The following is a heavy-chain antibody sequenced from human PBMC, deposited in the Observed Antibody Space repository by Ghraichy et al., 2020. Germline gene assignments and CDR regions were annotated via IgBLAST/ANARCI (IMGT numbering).Heavy chain of an antibody. D-gene: IGHD3-10*01. V-gene: IGHV4-4*07. CDR1: GGSISSYY. J-gene: IGHJ6*02. Sequence: SATLSLTCTVSGGSISSYYWSWIRQPAGKGLEWIGRIYTSGSTNYNPSLKSRVTMSVDTSKNQFSLKLSSVTAADTAVYYCARGRERRGWGYGMDVWGQGTTVTVSS. CDR2: IYTSGST. CDR3: ARGRERRGWGYGMDV.